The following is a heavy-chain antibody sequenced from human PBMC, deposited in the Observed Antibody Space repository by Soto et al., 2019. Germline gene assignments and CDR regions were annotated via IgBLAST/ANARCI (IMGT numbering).Heavy chain of an antibody. V-gene: IGHV3-21*01. CDR2: ISSPTNYI. Sequence: GVCLRLSCAASGFTFTRYSMNWVRQAPGKGLEWVSSISSPTNYIYYADSMKGRFTVSRDNAKNSVYLEMNSLSAEDTALYYCARESEDLTSNFDYWGQGTLVTVSS. CDR1: GFTFTRYS. CDR3: ARESEDLTSNFDY. J-gene: IGHJ4*02.